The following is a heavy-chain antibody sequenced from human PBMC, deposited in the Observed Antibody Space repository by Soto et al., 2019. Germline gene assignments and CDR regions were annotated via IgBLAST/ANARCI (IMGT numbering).Heavy chain of an antibody. Sequence: SVKVSCKASGGTFSSYAISWVRQAPGQGLEWMGGIIPIFGTANYAQKFQGRVTITADESTSTAYMELSSLRSEDTAVYYCARGNCSSTSCFSKEGLYYYYYGMDVWGQGTTVTVSS. J-gene: IGHJ6*02. CDR3: ARGNCSSTSCFSKEGLYYYYYGMDV. CDR2: IIPIFGTA. CDR1: GGTFSSYA. D-gene: IGHD2-2*01. V-gene: IGHV1-69*13.